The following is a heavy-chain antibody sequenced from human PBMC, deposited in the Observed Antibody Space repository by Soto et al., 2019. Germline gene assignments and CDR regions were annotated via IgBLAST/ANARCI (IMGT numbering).Heavy chain of an antibody. V-gene: IGHV4-61*01. CDR3: ARAYSGYAIFDY. Sequence: SETLSLTCTVSGGSVSSGSYYWSWIRQPPGKGLEWIGYIYYSGSTNYNPSLKSRVTISVDTSKNQFSLKLSSVTAADTAVYYCARAYSGYAIFDYWGQGTPVTVSS. J-gene: IGHJ4*02. D-gene: IGHD5-12*01. CDR2: IYYSGST. CDR1: GGSVSSGSYY.